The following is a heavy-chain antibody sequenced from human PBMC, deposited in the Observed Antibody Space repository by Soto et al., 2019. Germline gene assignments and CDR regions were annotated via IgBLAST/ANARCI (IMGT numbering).Heavy chain of an antibody. CDR1: GFTFNNYW. Sequence: EVQLLESGGDLVQPGGSLRLSCAASGFTFNNYWMSWVRQAPGTGLEWVGNIKQDGSEKYYVDSVKGLFTISRENAKNSLFLQMNSLRAEDTAVYYCARDPGGYFDYWGQGTLVTVCS. CDR3: ARDPGGYFDY. CDR2: IKQDGSEK. J-gene: IGHJ4*02. D-gene: IGHD2-15*01. V-gene: IGHV3-7*01.